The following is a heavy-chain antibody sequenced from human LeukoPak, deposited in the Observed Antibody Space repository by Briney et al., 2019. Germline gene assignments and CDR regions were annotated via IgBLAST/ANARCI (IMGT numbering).Heavy chain of an antibody. V-gene: IGHV3-30*18. J-gene: IGHJ4*02. CDR1: GFTFSSYG. CDR2: ISYDGSNK. Sequence: GGSLRLSCAASGFTFSSYGMHWVRQAPGKGLEWVAVISYDGSNKYYADSVKGRFTISRDNSKNTLYLQMNSLRAEDTAVYYCAKDLLLVGASYFDYWGQGTLVTVSS. CDR3: AKDLLLVGASYFDY. D-gene: IGHD1-26*01.